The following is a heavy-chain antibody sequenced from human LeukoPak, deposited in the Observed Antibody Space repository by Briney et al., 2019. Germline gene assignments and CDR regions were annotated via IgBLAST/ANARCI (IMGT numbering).Heavy chain of an antibody. CDR1: GFTVSSKY. Sequence: GGALRLSWAASGFTVSSKYMRWVRQAPGKGREGVSGIYSGGSTYYADSVTGRFTISRGNSKNTLDLQMNSLRAGDAAVYYCPRLSFNWFDPWGQGTLVTVSS. J-gene: IGHJ5*02. V-gene: IGHV3-53*01. CDR3: PRLSFNWFDP. CDR2: IYSGGST.